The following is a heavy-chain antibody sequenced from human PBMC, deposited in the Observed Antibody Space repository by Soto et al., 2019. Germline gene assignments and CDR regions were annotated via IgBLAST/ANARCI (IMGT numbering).Heavy chain of an antibody. Sequence: PGGPLRLSCVVSGFTVSSNYMSWVRQAPGKGLEWVSIIYSGGSTYYADSVKGRFTISRDNSKNTLYLQMNSLRVEDTAMYYCARDRGFNWGQGTMVTVSS. J-gene: IGHJ3*01. CDR1: GFTVSSNY. CDR3: ARDRGFN. D-gene: IGHD3-10*01. V-gene: IGHV3-66*01. CDR2: IYSGGST.